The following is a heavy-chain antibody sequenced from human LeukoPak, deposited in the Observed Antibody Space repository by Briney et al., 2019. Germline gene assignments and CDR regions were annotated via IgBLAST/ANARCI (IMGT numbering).Heavy chain of an antibody. CDR2: ISSSSTI. V-gene: IGHV3-48*01. CDR3: ARGSASPGFDP. CDR1: GFTFSSYS. J-gene: IGHJ5*02. Sequence: GGSLRLSCAASGFTFSSYSMNWVRQAPGKGLEWVSYISSSSTIYYADSVKGQFTMSRDNAKNSLYLQMNSLRAEDTAVYYCARGSASPGFDPWGQGTLVTVSS.